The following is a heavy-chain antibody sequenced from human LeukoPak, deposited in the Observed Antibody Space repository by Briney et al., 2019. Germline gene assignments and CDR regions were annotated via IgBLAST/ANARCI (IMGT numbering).Heavy chain of an antibody. Sequence: SETLSLTCTVSGGSISSSSYYWGWIRQPPGKGLEWIGSIYYSGSTYYNPTLKSRVTISVDTSKNQFSLKLSSVTAADTAVYYCAIGGGRELRRGCAFDIWGQGTMVTVSS. J-gene: IGHJ3*02. D-gene: IGHD1-26*01. CDR2: IYYSGST. V-gene: IGHV4-39*01. CDR3: AIGGGRELRRGCAFDI. CDR1: GGSISSSSYY.